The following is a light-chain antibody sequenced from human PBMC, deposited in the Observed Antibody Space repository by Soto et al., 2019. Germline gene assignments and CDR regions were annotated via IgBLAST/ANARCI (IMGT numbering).Light chain of an antibody. J-gene: IGKJ4*01. CDR3: QQYNNYPLT. CDR2: KAS. CDR1: QSISTW. Sequence: DIQMTQSPSTLSASVGDRVTITCRASQSISTWLAWYQQKPGKAPKLLIYKASSLEGGVPSRFSGSGSGTEFNITISSLQPDDFATYYCQQYNNYPLTSGGGTTVDIK. V-gene: IGKV1-5*03.